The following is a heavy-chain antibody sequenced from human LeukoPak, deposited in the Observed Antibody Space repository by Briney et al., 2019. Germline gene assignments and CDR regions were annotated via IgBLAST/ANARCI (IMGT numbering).Heavy chain of an antibody. J-gene: IGHJ4*02. CDR1: GFTFSSYA. V-gene: IGHV3-48*01. CDR2: ISSSSSTI. D-gene: IGHD6-19*01. Sequence: GGSLRLSCAASGFTFSSYAMNWVRQAPGKGLEWVSYISSSSSTIYYADSVKGRFTISRDNAKNSLYLQMNSLRAEDTAVYYCARWGYSSGWYEEAVGYWGQGTLVTVSS. CDR3: ARWGYSSGWYEEAVGY.